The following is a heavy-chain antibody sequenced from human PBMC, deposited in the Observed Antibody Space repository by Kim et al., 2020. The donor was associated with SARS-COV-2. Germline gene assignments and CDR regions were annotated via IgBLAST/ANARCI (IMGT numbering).Heavy chain of an antibody. Sequence: GGSLRLSCAASGFTFSSYEMNWVRQAPGEGLEWVSFISSGGRTIHYADSVKGRFTISRDNAKKSLSLQMNSLRAEDTAVYYCGRVWGYSSGWSHYYGMD. V-gene: IGHV3-48*03. CDR1: GFTFSSYE. J-gene: IGHJ6*01. CDR3: GRVWGYSSGWSHYYGMD. CDR2: ISSGGRTI. D-gene: IGHD6-19*01.